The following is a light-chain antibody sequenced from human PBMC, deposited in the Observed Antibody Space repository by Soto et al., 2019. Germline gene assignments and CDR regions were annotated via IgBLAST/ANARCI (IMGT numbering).Light chain of an antibody. J-gene: IGKJ4*01. V-gene: IGKV1-39*01. CDR3: QQSYSGPLT. Sequence: DIQMTQDASSLSASVRDRVTVTCRASQSISSYLNWYQQKPGKAPKVLIYAASSLQSGVPSRFSGIGSGTDFTLSISSLQPEDFATYYCQQSYSGPLTFGGGTKVDIK. CDR2: AAS. CDR1: QSISSY.